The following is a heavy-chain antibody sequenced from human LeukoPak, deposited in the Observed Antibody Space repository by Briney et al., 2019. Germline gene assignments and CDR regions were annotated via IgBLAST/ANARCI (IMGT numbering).Heavy chain of an antibody. J-gene: IGHJ6*02. V-gene: IGHV3-21*01. Sequence: GGSLRLSCAASGFTFSSYSMTWVHQAPGKGLEWVSSISSSSYIYYADSVKGRFTISRGNAKNSLYLQMNSLRAEDTAVYYCARDRRGGYDLYYYYGMDVWGQGTTVTVSS. CDR1: GFTFSSYS. CDR2: ISSSSYI. CDR3: ARDRRGGYDLYYYYGMDV. D-gene: IGHD5-12*01.